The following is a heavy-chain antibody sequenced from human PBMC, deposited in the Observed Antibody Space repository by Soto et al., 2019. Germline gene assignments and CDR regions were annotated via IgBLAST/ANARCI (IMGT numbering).Heavy chain of an antibody. CDR3: ARELYCSGGSCYSFDY. CDR1: GGSVSSGSYY. Sequence: QVQLQESGPGLVKPSETLSLTCTVSGGSVSSGSYYWSWIRQPPGQGLEWIGYIYYSGSTNYNPSLKGRGTISVDTSKNQFSLKLSSVTAADTAVDYCARELYCSGGSCYSFDYWGQGTMVTVSS. CDR2: IYYSGST. V-gene: IGHV4-61*01. J-gene: IGHJ4*02. D-gene: IGHD2-15*01.